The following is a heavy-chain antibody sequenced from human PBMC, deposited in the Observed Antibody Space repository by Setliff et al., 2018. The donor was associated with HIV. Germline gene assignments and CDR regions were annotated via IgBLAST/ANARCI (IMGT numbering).Heavy chain of an antibody. CDR1: GGTFSSYA. Sequence: SVKVSCKASGGTFSSYAISWVRQAPGQGLEWMGRIIPIFGTANYAQKFQGRVTITADKSTSTAYMELSSLRSEDTAVYYCARGTSSTSYYYYYMDVWGKGTTVTVSS. CDR3: ARGTSSTSYYYYYMDV. CDR2: IIPIFGTA. D-gene: IGHD2-2*01. V-gene: IGHV1-69*06. J-gene: IGHJ6*03.